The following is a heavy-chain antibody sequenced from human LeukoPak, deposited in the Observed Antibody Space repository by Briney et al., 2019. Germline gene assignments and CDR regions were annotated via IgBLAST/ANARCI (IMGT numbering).Heavy chain of an antibody. CDR3: ARDEIDYDILTGYRNWFDP. CDR1: GYTFTSYG. Sequence: ASVKVSCKASGYTFTSYGISWVRQAPGQGLEWMGWISAYNGNTNYAQKLQGRVTMTTDTSTSTAYMELRSLRSDDTAVYYCARDEIDYDILTGYRNWFDPWGQGTLVTVSS. D-gene: IGHD3-9*01. J-gene: IGHJ5*02. V-gene: IGHV1-18*01. CDR2: ISAYNGNT.